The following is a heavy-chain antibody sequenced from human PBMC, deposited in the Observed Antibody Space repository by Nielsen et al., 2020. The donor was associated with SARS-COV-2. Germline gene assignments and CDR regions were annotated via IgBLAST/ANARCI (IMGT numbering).Heavy chain of an antibody. CDR1: GFSISRYG. D-gene: IGHD6-13*01. V-gene: IGHV3-30*18. Sequence: GESLKISCEASGFSISRYGMHWVRQAPGKGLDWVTFISYDGSVKYYADSVKGRFTISTDISKNTLSLQMNSLRAEDTAVYYCTKGAQLGDYWGQGTLVTVSS. CDR2: ISYDGSVK. CDR3: TKGAQLGDY. J-gene: IGHJ4*02.